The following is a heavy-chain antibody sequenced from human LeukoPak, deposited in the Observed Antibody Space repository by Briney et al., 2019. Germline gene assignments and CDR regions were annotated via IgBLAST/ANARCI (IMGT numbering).Heavy chain of an antibody. CDR3: ARGTRDTVLRFLEWSRRTAFDY. J-gene: IGHJ4*02. CDR2: INHSGST. V-gene: IGHV4-34*01. D-gene: IGHD3-3*01. Sequence: PSETLSLTCAVYGGSFSGYYWSWIRQPPGKGLEWIGEINHSGSTNYNPSLKSRVTISVDTSKNQFSLKLSSVTAADTAVYYCARGTRDTVLRFLEWSRRTAFDYWGQGTLVTVSS. CDR1: GGSFSGYY.